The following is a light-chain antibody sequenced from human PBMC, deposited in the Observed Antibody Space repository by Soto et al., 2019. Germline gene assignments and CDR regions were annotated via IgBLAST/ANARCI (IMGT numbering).Light chain of an antibody. J-gene: IGLJ1*01. CDR1: SNDVGGYNY. CDR3: CSYSSLTTKNV. Sequence: QSALTQPASVSGSPGQSITISCTGTSNDVGGYNYVSWYQQHPGKATKLMIYDVINRPSGISNRFSGSKSGNTASLTISGYSAEDAAAYYSCSYSSLTTKNVFGSGTKLTVL. CDR2: DVI. V-gene: IGLV2-14*01.